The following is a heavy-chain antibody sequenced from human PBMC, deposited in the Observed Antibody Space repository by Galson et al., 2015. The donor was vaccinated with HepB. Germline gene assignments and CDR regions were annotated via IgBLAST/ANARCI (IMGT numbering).Heavy chain of an antibody. CDR2: IDSTSRAT. J-gene: IGHJ3*02. D-gene: IGHD2-21*01. Sequence: SLRLSCAASGFPYSTSNMVWFRQAAGKGLEWLSYIDSTSRATYYADSVKGRFTVSRDNGQNSLSLQMNSLGVGDTAAYYFARDVPILGGAFDIWGQGTIVSVSA. CDR3: ARDVPILGGAFDI. CDR1: GFPYSTSN. V-gene: IGHV3-48*01.